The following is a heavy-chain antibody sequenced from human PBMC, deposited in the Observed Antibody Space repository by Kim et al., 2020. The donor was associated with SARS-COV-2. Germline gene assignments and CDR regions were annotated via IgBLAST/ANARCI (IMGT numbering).Heavy chain of an antibody. J-gene: IGHJ4*02. CDR3: AIYYYDSSGYI. D-gene: IGHD3-22*01. Sequence: GGSLRLSCAASGFTFSSYGMHWVRQAPGKGLEWVAVIWYDGSNKYYADSVKGRFTISRDNSKNTLYLQMNSLRAEDTAVYYCAIYYYDSSGYIWGQRTLVTVSS. CDR1: GFTFSSYG. V-gene: IGHV3-33*01. CDR2: IWYDGSNK.